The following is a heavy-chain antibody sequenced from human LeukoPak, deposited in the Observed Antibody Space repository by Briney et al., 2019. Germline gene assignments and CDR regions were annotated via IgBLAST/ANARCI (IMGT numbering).Heavy chain of an antibody. CDR3: AAPPGVDYYYMDV. J-gene: IGHJ6*03. CDR2: IIPIFGTA. Sequence: SVKVSCKASGGTFSSYAISWMRQAPGQGLEWMGGIIPIFGTANYAQKFQGRVTITADESTSTAYMEPSSLRSEDTAVYYCAAPPGVDYYYMDVWGKGTTVTVSS. CDR1: GGTFSSYA. D-gene: IGHD2-15*01. V-gene: IGHV1-69*01.